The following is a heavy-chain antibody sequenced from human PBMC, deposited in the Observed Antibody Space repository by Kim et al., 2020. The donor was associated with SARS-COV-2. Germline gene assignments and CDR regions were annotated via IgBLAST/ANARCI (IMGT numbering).Heavy chain of an antibody. D-gene: IGHD4-17*01. CDR3: ASARGGGGDYGSSYYYY. Sequence: SETLSLTCAVYGGSFSGYYWSWIRQPPGKGLEWIGEINHSGSTNYNPSLKSRVTISVDTSKNQFSLKLSSVTAADTAVYYCASARGGGGDYGSSYYYY. CDR1: GGSFSGYY. J-gene: IGHJ6*03. CDR2: INHSGST. V-gene: IGHV4-34*01.